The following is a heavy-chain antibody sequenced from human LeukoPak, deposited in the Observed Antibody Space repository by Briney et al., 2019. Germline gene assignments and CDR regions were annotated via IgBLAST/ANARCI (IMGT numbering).Heavy chain of an antibody. V-gene: IGHV3-30*18. CDR1: GFTCSHAW. J-gene: IGHJ3*02. CDR2: ISYDGSNK. CDR3: AKGGIGAFDI. D-gene: IGHD6-13*01. Sequence: GGSLRLSCAASGFTCSHAWMSWVRQAPGKGLEWVAVISYDGSNKYYADSVKGRFTISRDNSKNTLYLQMNSLRAEDTAVYYCAKGGIGAFDIWGQGTMVTVS.